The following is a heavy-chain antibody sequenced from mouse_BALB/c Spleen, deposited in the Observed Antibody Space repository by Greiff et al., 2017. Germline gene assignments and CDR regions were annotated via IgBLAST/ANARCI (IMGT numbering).Heavy chain of an antibody. CDR1: GYTFTSYY. Sequence: VKLMESGAELVKPGASVKLSCKASGYTFTSYYMYWVKQRPGQGLEWIGEINPSNGGTNFNEKFKSKATLTVDKSSSTAYMQLSSLTSEDSAVYYCTRGTYGHPFAYWGQGTLVTVSA. J-gene: IGHJ3*01. CDR2: INPSNGGT. V-gene: IGHV1S81*02. D-gene: IGHD1-2*01. CDR3: TRGTYGHPFAY.